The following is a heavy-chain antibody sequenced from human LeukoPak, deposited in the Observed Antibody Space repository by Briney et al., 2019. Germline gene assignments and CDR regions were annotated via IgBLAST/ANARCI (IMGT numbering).Heavy chain of an antibody. Sequence: GESLRISCKGSGYSFTSYWITWVRQMPGKGLEWMGRIDPSDSYTNYSPSFQGHVTISADKSISTAFLQWSSLKALDTAMYYCATLGVGTTTAFDYWGQGTLVTVSS. D-gene: IGHD1-26*01. CDR2: IDPSDSYT. CDR1: GYSFTSYW. CDR3: ATLGVGTTTAFDY. J-gene: IGHJ4*02. V-gene: IGHV5-10-1*01.